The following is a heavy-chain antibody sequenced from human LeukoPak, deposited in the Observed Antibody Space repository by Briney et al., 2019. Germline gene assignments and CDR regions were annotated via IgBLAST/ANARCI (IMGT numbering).Heavy chain of an antibody. D-gene: IGHD2-15*01. CDR1: GFTFSTDE. J-gene: IGHJ4*02. CDR2: ISSSSSYI. Sequence: PGGSLRLSCTASGFTFSTDEMNWVRQAPGKGLEWVSSISSSSSYIYYADSVKGRFTISRDNAKNSLYLQMNTLSPEDTAIYYCARDHVVDGLVFDYWGQGTLVTVSS. CDR3: ARDHVVDGLVFDY. V-gene: IGHV3-21*01.